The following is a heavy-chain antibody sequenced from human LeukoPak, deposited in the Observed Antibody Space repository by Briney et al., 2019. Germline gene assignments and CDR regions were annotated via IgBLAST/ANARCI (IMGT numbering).Heavy chain of an antibody. D-gene: IGHD2-2*01. CDR3: ASDTGGPDCSSTSCLPGAEYFQH. CDR2: ISSSGSTI. CDR1: GFTFSDYY. J-gene: IGHJ1*01. Sequence: GGSLRLSCAASGFTFSDYYMSWIRQAPGKGLEWVSYISSSGSTIYYAGSVKGRFTISRDNAKNSLYLQMNSLRAEDTAVYYCASDTGGPDCSSTSCLPGAEYFQHWARAPWSPSPQ. V-gene: IGHV3-11*04.